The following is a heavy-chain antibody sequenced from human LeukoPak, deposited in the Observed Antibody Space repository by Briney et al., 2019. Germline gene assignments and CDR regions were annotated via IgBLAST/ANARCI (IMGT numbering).Heavy chain of an antibody. J-gene: IGHJ6*02. CDR3: ASLNDYTYGMDV. V-gene: IGHV1-69*13. CDR2: IIPIFGTA. Sequence: GASVKVSCTASGGTFSSYAISWVRQAPGQGLEWMGGIIPIFGTANYAQKFQGRVTITADESTSTAYMELSSLRSEDTAVYYCASLNDYTYGMDVWGQGTTVTVSS. D-gene: IGHD4-11*01. CDR1: GGTFSSYA.